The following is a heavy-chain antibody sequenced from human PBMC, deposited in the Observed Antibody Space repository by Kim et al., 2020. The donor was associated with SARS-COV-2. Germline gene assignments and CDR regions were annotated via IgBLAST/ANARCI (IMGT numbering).Heavy chain of an antibody. CDR2: IKQDGSEK. CDR1: GFTFSSYW. Sequence: GGSLRLSCAASGFTFSSYWMSWVRQAPGKGLEWVANIKQDGSEKYYVDSVKGRFTISRDNAKNSLYLQMNSLRAEDTAVYYCARDPLIRKVRGVITLYYYYGMDVWGQGTTVTVSS. D-gene: IGHD3-10*01. V-gene: IGHV3-7*03. J-gene: IGHJ6*02. CDR3: ARDPLIRKVRGVITLYYYYGMDV.